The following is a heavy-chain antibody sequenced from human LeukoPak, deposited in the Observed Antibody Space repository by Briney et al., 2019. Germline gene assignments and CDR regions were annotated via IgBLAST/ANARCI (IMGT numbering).Heavy chain of an antibody. Sequence: GGSLRLSCAASGFTFSSYWMSWVPHAPGKGLEWVTNIKQDGSEKYYVDSVKGRFTIPRDNAKNSLYLQMNSLRAEDTAVYCCARDHRSSGYSFDYWGQGTLVTVYS. J-gene: IGHJ4*02. CDR3: ARDHRSSGYSFDY. CDR1: GFTFSSYW. CDR2: IKQDGSEK. D-gene: IGHD3-22*01. V-gene: IGHV3-7*01.